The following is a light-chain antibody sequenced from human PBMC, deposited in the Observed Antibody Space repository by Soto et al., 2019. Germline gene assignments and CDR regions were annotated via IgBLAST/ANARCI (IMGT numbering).Light chain of an antibody. V-gene: IGLV1-47*02. CDR2: AND. CDR3: AAWDDSLGGSWV. Sequence: QSVLTQPPSASGTPGQRVIISCSGRNSNIGSNYVYWFQHLPGTAPKLLIYANDQRPSGVPDRFSGSKSGTSASLAISGLRSEDEADYYCAAWDDSLGGSWVFGGGTKVTVL. J-gene: IGLJ3*02. CDR1: NSNIGSNY.